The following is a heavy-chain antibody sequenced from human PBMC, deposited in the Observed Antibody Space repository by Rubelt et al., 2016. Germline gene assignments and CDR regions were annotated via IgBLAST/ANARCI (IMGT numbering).Heavy chain of an antibody. Sequence: GSTYYNPSLKSRVTISVDTSKNQFSLKLSSVTAADTAVYYCARASRGPPAAFDYWGQGTLVTVSS. J-gene: IGHJ4*02. CDR2: GST. CDR3: ARASRGPPAAFDY. D-gene: IGHD1-14*01. V-gene: IGHV4-39*07.